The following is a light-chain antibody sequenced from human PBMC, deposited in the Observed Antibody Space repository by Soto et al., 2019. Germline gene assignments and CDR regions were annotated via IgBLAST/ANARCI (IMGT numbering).Light chain of an antibody. CDR3: QHYRGT. CDR2: DAS. J-gene: IGKJ1*01. CDR1: QSISSW. Sequence: MTQSPSTLSASVGDRVTITCRASQSISSWLAWYQQKPGKAPKLLIYDASSLESGVPSRFSGSGSGTEFTLTISSLQPDDFATYYCQHYRGTFGQGTKVEIK. V-gene: IGKV1-5*01.